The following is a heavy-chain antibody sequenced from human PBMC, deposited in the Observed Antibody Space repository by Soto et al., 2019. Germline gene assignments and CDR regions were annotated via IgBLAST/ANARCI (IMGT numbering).Heavy chain of an antibody. J-gene: IGHJ6*02. CDR1: GGSISSSNW. CDR2: IYHSGST. V-gene: IGHV4-4*02. CDR3: ARVSGSYYYGMDV. Sequence: SEPRSLSCAVSGGSISSSNWWSGVRQPPGRGLEWIGEIYHSGSTNYNPSLKSRVTISVDKSKNQFSLKLSSVTAADTAVYYCARVSGSYYYGMDVWGQGTTVT.